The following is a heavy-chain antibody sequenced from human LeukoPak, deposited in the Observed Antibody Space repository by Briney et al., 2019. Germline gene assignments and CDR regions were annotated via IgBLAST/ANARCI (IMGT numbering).Heavy chain of an antibody. CDR3: ARRLGAYYDYVWGSYRFDY. Sequence: SETLSLTCAVYGGSFGGYYWSWIRQPPGKGLEWIGEINHSGSTNYNPSLKSRVTISVDTSKNQFSLKLSSVTAADTAVYYCARRLGAYYDYVWGSYRFDYWGQGTLVTVSS. J-gene: IGHJ4*02. V-gene: IGHV4-34*01. D-gene: IGHD3-16*02. CDR2: INHSGST. CDR1: GGSFGGYY.